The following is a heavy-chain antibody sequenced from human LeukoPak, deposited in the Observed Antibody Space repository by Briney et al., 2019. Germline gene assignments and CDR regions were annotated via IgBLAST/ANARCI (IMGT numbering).Heavy chain of an antibody. CDR1: GGSLSRHC. J-gene: IGHJ5*02. V-gene: IGHV4-59*11. CDR2: LCDSGRT. CDR3: AGVHAVDKEWFDP. D-gene: IGHD5-12*01. Sequence: SETLSLTCDFSGGSLSRHCWSWIRQSPGKGLEWIGCLCDSGRTDHNPSLKSRVTVSVDTSRTRFSLRLTSVSAADTAVYYCAGVHAVDKEWFDPWGQGTLVTVSS.